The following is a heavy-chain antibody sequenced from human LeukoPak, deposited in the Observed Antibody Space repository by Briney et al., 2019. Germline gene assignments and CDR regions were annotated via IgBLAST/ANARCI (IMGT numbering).Heavy chain of an antibody. V-gene: IGHV1-8*03. CDR1: GYTFTGYY. CDR3: ARDPGSYGDY. Sequence: GASVKVSCKASGYTFTGYYMHWVRQAPGQGLEWMGWMNPNSGNTGYAQKFQGRVTITRNTSISTVYMELSSLRSEDTAVYYCARDPGSYGDYWGQGTLVTVSS. D-gene: IGHD1-26*01. J-gene: IGHJ4*02. CDR2: MNPNSGNT.